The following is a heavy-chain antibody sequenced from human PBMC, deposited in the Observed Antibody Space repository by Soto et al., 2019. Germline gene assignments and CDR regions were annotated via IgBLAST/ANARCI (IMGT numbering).Heavy chain of an antibody. CDR3: ARVPLYDILTGYYGEGDYYFDY. V-gene: IGHV3-9*01. J-gene: IGHJ4*02. D-gene: IGHD3-9*01. Sequence: EVQLVESGGGLVQPGRSLRLSCAASGFTFDDYAMHWVRQAPGKGLEWVSGISWNSGSIAYADSVKGRFTISRDNTKNSRYLQMNSLRAEDTALYYCARVPLYDILTGYYGEGDYYFDYWGQGTLVTVSS. CDR2: ISWNSGSI. CDR1: GFTFDDYA.